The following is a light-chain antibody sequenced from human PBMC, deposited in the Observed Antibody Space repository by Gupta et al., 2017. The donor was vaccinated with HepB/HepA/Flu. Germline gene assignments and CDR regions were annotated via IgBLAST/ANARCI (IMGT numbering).Light chain of an antibody. J-gene: IGLJ3*02. CDR2: FNSDGSH. V-gene: IGLV4-69*01. CDR1: SGHSSYA. Sequence: QLVLTQSPSASASLGASVKLTCTLSSGHSSYAIAWHQQQPEKGPRYLMQFNSDGSHSKGDGIPDRFSGSSSVAERYLTISSLQSEDEADYYCQTWGTGIWVFGGGTKLTVL. CDR3: QTWGTGIWV.